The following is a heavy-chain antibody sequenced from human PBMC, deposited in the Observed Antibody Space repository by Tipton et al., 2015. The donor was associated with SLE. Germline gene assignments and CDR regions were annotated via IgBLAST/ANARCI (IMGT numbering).Heavy chain of an antibody. CDR1: GFTFTSFA. J-gene: IGHJ1*01. D-gene: IGHD2-2*01. V-gene: IGHV3-21*01. CDR3: VRASLSFGEYQLLSAEYFQH. CDR2: ISSYGSYI. Sequence: SLRLSCAASGFTFTSFAMNWVRQAPGKGLEWVSSISSYGSYIYYADSVKGRFTISRDNAKNSLYLQMSSLRVEDTAIYYCVRASLSFGEYQLLSAEYFQHWGQGTLVTVSS.